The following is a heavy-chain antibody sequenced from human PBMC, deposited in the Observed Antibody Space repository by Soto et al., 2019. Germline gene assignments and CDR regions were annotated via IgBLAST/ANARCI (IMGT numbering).Heavy chain of an antibody. D-gene: IGHD3-22*01. CDR2: IIPIFGTA. V-gene: IGHV1-69*13. Sequence: SVKVSCKACGSTFSSYAISWVGQAPGQGLEWMGGIIPIFGTANYAQKFQGRVTITADESTSTAYMELSSLRSEDTAVYYCARGQEPMTPTLARYGMARGAHGTTV. CDR3: ARGQEPMTPTLARYGMAR. J-gene: IGHJ6*02. CDR1: GSTFSSYA.